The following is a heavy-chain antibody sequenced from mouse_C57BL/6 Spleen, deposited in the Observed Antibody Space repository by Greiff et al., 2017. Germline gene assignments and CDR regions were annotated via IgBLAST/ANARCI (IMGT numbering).Heavy chain of an antibody. CDR1: GFTFSDYG. CDR3: ARSLTWYYFDY. V-gene: IGHV5-17*01. D-gene: IGHD5-1*01. CDR2: ISSGSSTI. J-gene: IGHJ2*01. Sequence: DVHLVESGGGLVKPGGSLKLSCAASGFTFSDYGMHWVRQAPEQGLEWVAYISSGSSTIYYADTVKGRFTISRDNAKNTLFLQRTSLRDEYTAMYYCARSLTWYYFDYWGQGTTLTVSS.